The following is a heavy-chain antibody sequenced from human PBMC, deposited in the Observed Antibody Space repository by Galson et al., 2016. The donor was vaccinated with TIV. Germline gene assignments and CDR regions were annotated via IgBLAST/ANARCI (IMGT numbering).Heavy chain of an antibody. CDR2: ISSSGSTI. CDR3: ARLSAGYYYFDY. V-gene: IGHV3-48*02. D-gene: IGHD3-9*01. CDR1: GFTFSSYI. Sequence: SLRLSCAASGFTFSSYIINWVRQAPGKGLEWVSYISSSGSTIYYADSVKGRFSISRDNAKDSLYLQMNSLRDEDTAVYYCARLSAGYYYFDYWGQGTLVTVSS. J-gene: IGHJ4*02.